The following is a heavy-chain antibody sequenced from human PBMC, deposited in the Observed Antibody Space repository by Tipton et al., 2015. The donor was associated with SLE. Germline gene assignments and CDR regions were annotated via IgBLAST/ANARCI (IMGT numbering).Heavy chain of an antibody. CDR2: ISWNSGSI. V-gene: IGHV3-9*01. J-gene: IGHJ4*02. CDR3: ARGGSSWSLDY. CDR1: GFTFDDYA. D-gene: IGHD6-13*01. Sequence: SLRLSCAASGFTFDDYAMHWVRQAPGKGLEWVSGISWNSGSIGYADSVKGRFTISRDNAKNSLYLQMNSLRAEDTAVYYCARGGSSWSLDYWGQGTLVTVSS.